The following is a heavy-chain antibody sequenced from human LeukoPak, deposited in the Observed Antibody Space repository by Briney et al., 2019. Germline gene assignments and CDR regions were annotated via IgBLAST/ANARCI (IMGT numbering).Heavy chain of an antibody. Sequence: PSETLSLTCAVYGGSFSGYYWSWIRQPPGKGLEWIGEINHSGSTNYNPSLKSRVTISVDTSKNQFSLKLSSVTAADTAVYYCAREQWELHPYNWFDPWGQGTLVTVSS. CDR1: GGSFSGYY. J-gene: IGHJ5*02. CDR3: AREQWELHPYNWFDP. CDR2: INHSGST. V-gene: IGHV4-34*01. D-gene: IGHD1-26*01.